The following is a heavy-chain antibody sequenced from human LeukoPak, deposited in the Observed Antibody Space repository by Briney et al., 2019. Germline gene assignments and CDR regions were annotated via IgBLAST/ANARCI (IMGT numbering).Heavy chain of an antibody. J-gene: IGHJ6*03. Sequence: GGSLRLSCAASGFTFSSYGMHWVRQAPGKGLEWVAFIRYDGSNKYYADSVKGRFTISRDNSKNTLYLQVNSLRAEDTAVYYCAGVVVIRSHDYMDVGGKGPRVTVSS. D-gene: IGHD3-22*01. CDR3: AGVVVIRSHDYMDV. V-gene: IGHV3-30*02. CDR2: IRYDGSNK. CDR1: GFTFSSYG.